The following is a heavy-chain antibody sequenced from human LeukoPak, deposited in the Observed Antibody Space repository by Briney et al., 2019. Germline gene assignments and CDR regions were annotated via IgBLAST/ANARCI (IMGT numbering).Heavy chain of an antibody. Sequence: GSLRLSCVASGFTFSNYWMSWVSQAPGKGLEWIGYISHFGTTYYNPSLKHRLTISEDTSKNQFSLSLNSVTAADTAVYYCARVWYGGKSGPDYWGQGTLVTVSS. CDR2: ISHFGTT. CDR3: ARVWYGGKSGPDY. CDR1: GFTFSNYW. D-gene: IGHD1-26*01. V-gene: IGHV4-4*02. J-gene: IGHJ4*02.